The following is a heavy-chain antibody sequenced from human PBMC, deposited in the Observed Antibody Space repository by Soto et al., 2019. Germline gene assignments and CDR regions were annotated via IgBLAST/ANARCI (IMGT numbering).Heavy chain of an antibody. CDR1: GYTFTSFA. D-gene: IGHD3-22*01. CDR2: INAGNGNT. V-gene: IGHV1-3*01. CDR3: ARDYYDSSPQPTIWFDP. J-gene: IGHJ5*02. Sequence: GASVKVSCKASGYTFTSFAMHWVRQAPGQRLEWMGWINAGNGNTKYSQKFQGRVTITRETSASTAYMELSSLRSEDTAVYYCARDYYDSSPQPTIWFDPWGQGTLVTVSS.